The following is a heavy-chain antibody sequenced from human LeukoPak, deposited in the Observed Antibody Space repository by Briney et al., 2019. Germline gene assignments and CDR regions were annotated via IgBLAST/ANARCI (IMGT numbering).Heavy chain of an antibody. CDR2: ISCSGGST. J-gene: IGHJ4*02. V-gene: IGHV3-23*01. CDR1: GFTFDDYA. Sequence: GGSLRLPCAASGFTFDDYAMHWVRHAPGKGLEWVSAISCSGGSTYYADSVKGRFTISRDNTKNTLYLQMNSLRAEDTAVYYWAKDRYYFDYWGQGTLVTVSS. CDR3: AKDRYYFDY.